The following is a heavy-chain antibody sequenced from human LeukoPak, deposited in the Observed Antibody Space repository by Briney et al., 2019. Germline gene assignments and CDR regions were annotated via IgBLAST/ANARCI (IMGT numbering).Heavy chain of an antibody. V-gene: IGHV4-4*07. J-gene: IGHJ1*01. CDR3: ARGPQQPGYCSNGICYHAEYFQH. CDR2: IYTSGST. CDR1: GGSISSYY. Sequence: SETLSLTCTVSGGSISSYYWSWIRQPAGKGLEWIGRIYTSGSTNYNPSLKSRVTMSVDTSKNQFSLKLSSVTAADTAMYYCARGPQQPGYCSNGICYHAEYFQHWGQGTLVTVSS. D-gene: IGHD2-8*01.